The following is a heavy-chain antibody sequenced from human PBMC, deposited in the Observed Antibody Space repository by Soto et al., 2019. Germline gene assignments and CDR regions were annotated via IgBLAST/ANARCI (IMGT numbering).Heavy chain of an antibody. CDR1: GFSFTSYW. J-gene: IGHJ3*01. D-gene: IGHD2-15*01. CDR2: IYPRDSDT. Sequence: GESLKISCNASGFSFTSYWIGWVRQVPGKGLECMGIIYPRDSDTRYNPSFQGQVTISVDESINCAYLQWNSLQASDTAIYYCARPASGGSRDAFDVWGQGTTVTVSS. V-gene: IGHV5-51*01. CDR3: ARPASGGSRDAFDV.